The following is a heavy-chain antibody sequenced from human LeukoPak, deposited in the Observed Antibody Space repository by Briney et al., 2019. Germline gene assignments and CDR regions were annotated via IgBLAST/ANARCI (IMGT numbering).Heavy chain of an antibody. J-gene: IGHJ6*02. CDR2: ISGSGGST. V-gene: IGHV3-23*01. CDR3: AKDKGWGYSSYDYYGMDV. CDR1: GFTFSDYW. Sequence: GSLRLSCAASGFTFSDYWMHWVRQAPGKGLEWVSGISGSGGSTYYADSVKGRFTISRDISKNTLYVQMNSLRAEDAAVYYCAKDKGWGYSSYDYYGMDVWGQGTTVTVSS. D-gene: IGHD1-26*01.